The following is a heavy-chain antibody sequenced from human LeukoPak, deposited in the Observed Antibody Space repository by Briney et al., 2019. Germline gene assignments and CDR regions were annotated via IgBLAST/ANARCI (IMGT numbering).Heavy chain of an antibody. V-gene: IGHV3-66*01. Sequence: GGSLRLSCAASGFTVSSNYMSWVRQAPGKGLEWVSVIYSGGSTYYADSVKGRFTISRDNSENTLYLQMNSLRAEDTAVYYCARDLYCGGDCYSVYWGQGTLVTVSS. J-gene: IGHJ4*02. CDR1: GFTVSSNY. D-gene: IGHD2-21*02. CDR3: ARDLYCGGDCYSVY. CDR2: IYSGGST.